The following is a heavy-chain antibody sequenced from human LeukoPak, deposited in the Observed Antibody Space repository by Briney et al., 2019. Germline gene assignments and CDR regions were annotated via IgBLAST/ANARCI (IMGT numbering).Heavy chain of an antibody. CDR1: GYIFTSYD. D-gene: IGHD2-15*01. CDR2: MNPNSGNT. CDR3: ARGPRYCSGGSCYFYFQH. V-gene: IGHV1-8*01. Sequence: GASVKVSCKASGYIFTSYDINWVRQATGQGLEWMGWMNPNSGNTGYAQKFQGRVTMTRNTSISTAYMELSSLRSEDTAVYYCARGPRYCSGGSCYFYFQHWGQGTLVTVSS. J-gene: IGHJ1*01.